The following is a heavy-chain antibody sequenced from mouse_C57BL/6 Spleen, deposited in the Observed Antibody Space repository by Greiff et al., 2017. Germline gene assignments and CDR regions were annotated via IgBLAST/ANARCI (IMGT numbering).Heavy chain of an antibody. D-gene: IGHD1-1*01. V-gene: IGHV1-26*01. CDR2: INPNNGGT. J-gene: IGHJ4*01. Sequence: VQLQQSGPELVKPGASVKISCKASGYTFTDYYMNWVKQSHGKSLEWIGDINPNNGGTSYNQKFKGKATLTVDKSSSTAYMELRSLTSEDSAVYYCARPVAYDAKGHWGQGTSVPVPS. CDR1: GYTFTDYY. CDR3: ARPVAYDAKGH.